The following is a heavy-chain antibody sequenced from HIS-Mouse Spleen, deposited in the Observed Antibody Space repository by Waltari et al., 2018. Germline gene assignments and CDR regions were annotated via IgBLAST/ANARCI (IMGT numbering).Heavy chain of an antibody. V-gene: IGHV4-34*01. CDR1: GGSFSGYY. CDR2: INHSGST. CDR3: ARGRVVVVPAARGDNWFDP. Sequence: QVQLQQWGAGLLKPSETPSLTCAVYGGSFSGYYWSWIRQPPGTGLEWIGEINHSGSTNYNPSLKSRVTISVDTSKNQFSLKLSSVTAADTAVYYCARGRVVVVPAARGDNWFDPWGQGTLVTVSS. D-gene: IGHD2-2*01. J-gene: IGHJ5*02.